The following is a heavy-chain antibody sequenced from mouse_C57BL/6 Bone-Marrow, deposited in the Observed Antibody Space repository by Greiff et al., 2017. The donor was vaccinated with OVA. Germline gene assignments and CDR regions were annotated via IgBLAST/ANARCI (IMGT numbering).Heavy chain of an antibody. Sequence: EVQLQQPGAELVKPGASVKLSCTASGFNIQDYYMHWVKQRTEQGLEWIGRIDPEDGETKYAPKFQGKAPITADPSSNTAYLQLSSLTSEDTAVYYCARRETYGSSYFDYWGQGTSLTVAS. D-gene: IGHD1-1*01. CDR2: IDPEDGET. CDR3: ARRETYGSSYFDY. J-gene: IGHJ2*02. CDR1: GFNIQDYY. V-gene: IGHV14-2*01.